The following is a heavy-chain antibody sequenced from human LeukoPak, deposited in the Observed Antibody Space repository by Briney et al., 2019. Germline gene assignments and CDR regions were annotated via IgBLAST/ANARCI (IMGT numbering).Heavy chain of an antibody. Sequence: ASVTVSCKASGYTFTSYGISWVRQAPGQGLEWVGWISAYNGNTNYAQKLQGRVTMTTDTSTSTAYMELRSLRSDDTAVYYCAREMTTAEFDYWGQGTLVTVSS. CDR1: GYTFTSYG. CDR3: AREMTTAEFDY. V-gene: IGHV1-18*01. J-gene: IGHJ4*02. D-gene: IGHD4-17*01. CDR2: ISAYNGNT.